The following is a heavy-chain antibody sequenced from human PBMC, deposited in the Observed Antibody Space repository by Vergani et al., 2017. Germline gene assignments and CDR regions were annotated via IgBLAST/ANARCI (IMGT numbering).Heavy chain of an antibody. CDR3: ARAGNWNGGSDWFDP. V-gene: IGHV4-34*02. Sequence: QVQLQQWGAGVVKPSGTLSLTCAVFGESFSSFYWSWIRQPPGKGLEWIGEINNDGHTNYNPSLESRVTVSRDTAKNQFSLNLMSVTAADTAMYYCARAGNWNGGSDWFDPWGQGTLVTVSS. CDR1: GESFSSFY. D-gene: IGHD1-1*01. CDR2: INNDGHT. J-gene: IGHJ5*02.